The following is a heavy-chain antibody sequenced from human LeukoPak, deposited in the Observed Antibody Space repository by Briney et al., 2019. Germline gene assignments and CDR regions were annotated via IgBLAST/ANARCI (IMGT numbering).Heavy chain of an antibody. CDR2: FDPEDAKT. D-gene: IGHD4-17*01. CDR3: ATHPDYCDYHLLKH. J-gene: IGHJ4*02. CDR1: GYTLSELS. V-gene: IGHV1-24*01. Sequence: ASVKVSCKVSGYTLSELSMHWVRQAPGKGLEWMGGFDPEDAKTIYAQKFQGGVTMTEDTSTDTAYMELSSLRSEDTAVYYCATHPDYCDYHLLKHWGQGTLVTVSS.